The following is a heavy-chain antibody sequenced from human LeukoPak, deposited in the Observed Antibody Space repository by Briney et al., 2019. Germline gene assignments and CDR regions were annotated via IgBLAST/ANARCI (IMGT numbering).Heavy chain of an antibody. Sequence: GGSLRLSCLASGFTVSSTYMSWVRQAPGKGLEWVSVTYSGGSTYYADSVRGRCTISIDNSKNTLYLQMNSLRGEDTAVYYCASGIRAFDNWGQGTLVTVS. D-gene: IGHD1-26*01. CDR3: ASGIRAFDN. CDR2: TYSGGST. J-gene: IGHJ4*02. CDR1: GFTVSSTY. V-gene: IGHV3-66*01.